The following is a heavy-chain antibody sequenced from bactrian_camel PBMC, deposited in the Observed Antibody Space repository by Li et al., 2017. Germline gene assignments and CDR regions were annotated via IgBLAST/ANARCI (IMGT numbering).Heavy chain of an antibody. CDR1: LGPSVLRTWC. D-gene: IGHD1*01. CDR3: AAAFSCPNGLRTLRPVY. Sequence: HVQLVESGGGSVQAGGSLRLSCTASLGPSVLRTWCMGWFRQTPGKQREGIGYIFREATTTYADSVQGRFTISRENTKNTLYLQMNSLEPEDTAMYYCAAAFSCPNGLRTLRPVYWGQGTQVTVS. J-gene: IGHJ4*01. V-gene: IGHV3S53*01. CDR2: IFREATT.